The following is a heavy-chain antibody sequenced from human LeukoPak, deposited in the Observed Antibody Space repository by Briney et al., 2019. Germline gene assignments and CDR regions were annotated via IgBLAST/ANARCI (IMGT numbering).Heavy chain of an antibody. Sequence: GGSLRLSCAASGFTFSSYEMNWVRQAPGKGLEWVSYISGSGSDISYADSVKGRFTISRDNAKNSLYLQMNSLRVEDTAVYYCTRDPRLLDYWGQGTLVTVSS. CDR3: TRDPRLLDY. CDR1: GFTFSSYE. J-gene: IGHJ4*02. V-gene: IGHV3-48*03. CDR2: ISGSGSDI.